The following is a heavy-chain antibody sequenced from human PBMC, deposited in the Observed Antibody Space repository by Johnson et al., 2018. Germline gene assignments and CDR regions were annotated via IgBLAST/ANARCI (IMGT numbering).Heavy chain of an antibody. V-gene: IGHV3-23*04. D-gene: IGHD5-24*01. Sequence: EVQLVETGRGLVQPGESLRLSCAASGFKFSDYGMTWVRQAPGKGLEWVSAVSPNGDSAYYADAVKGRFTISRDNSKNTLYLQMNDMRADDTAMYYCSKDIAQEGPIITFWAYGDCWGQGTLVTVSS. J-gene: IGHJ4*02. CDR1: GFKFSDYG. CDR2: VSPNGDSA. CDR3: SKDIAQEGPIITFWAYGDC.